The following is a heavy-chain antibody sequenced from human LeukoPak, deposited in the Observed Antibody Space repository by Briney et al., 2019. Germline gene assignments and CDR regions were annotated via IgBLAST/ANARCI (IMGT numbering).Heavy chain of an antibody. D-gene: IGHD3-3*02. J-gene: IGHJ2*01. CDR1: GFTVSTNY. Sequence: GGSLRLSCAASGFTVSTNYMNWVRQAPGKGLEWVSILYSGSSTYYADSVEGRFTISRDSSKNTLFLQMNDLKAEDTAVYYCARVGDHFHWYLDLWGRGTLVTVSS. CDR2: LYSGSST. CDR3: ARVGDHFHWYLDL. V-gene: IGHV3-53*01.